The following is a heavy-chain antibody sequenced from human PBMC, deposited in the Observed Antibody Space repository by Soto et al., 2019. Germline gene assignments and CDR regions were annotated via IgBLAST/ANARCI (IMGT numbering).Heavy chain of an antibody. CDR3: AREGYRDAFDI. CDR2: IYYSGST. D-gene: IGHD2-2*01. CDR1: GGSISSYY. Sequence: PSETLSLTCTVSGGSISSYYWSWIRQPPGKGLEWIGYIYYSGSTNYNPSLKSRVTISVDTSKNQFSLKLSSVTAADTAVYYCAREGYRDAFDIWGQGTMVTVSS. J-gene: IGHJ3*02. V-gene: IGHV4-59*01.